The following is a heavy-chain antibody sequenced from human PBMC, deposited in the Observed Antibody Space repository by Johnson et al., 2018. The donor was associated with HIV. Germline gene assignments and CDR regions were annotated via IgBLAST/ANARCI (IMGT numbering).Heavy chain of an antibody. CDR2: ISWDGGST. D-gene: IGHD2-21*02. Sequence: VQLVESGGGLIQPGGSLRLSCAASGFTFDDYTMHWVRQAPGKGLEWVSLISWDGGSTYYADSVKGRFTISRDNSKNYLYLQMNSLRAEDTAVYYCAKDRVVTNDAFDIWGQGTMVTVSS. CDR3: AKDRVVTNDAFDI. J-gene: IGHJ3*02. CDR1: GFTFDDYT. V-gene: IGHV3-43*01.